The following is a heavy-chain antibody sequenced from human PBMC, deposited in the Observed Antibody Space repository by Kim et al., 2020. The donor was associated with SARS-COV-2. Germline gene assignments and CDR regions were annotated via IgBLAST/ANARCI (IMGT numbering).Heavy chain of an antibody. Sequence: SETLSLTCTVSGGSVTSKNYYWSWIRQPPGKGLEWIGYVYYNGNTKYNPSLTSRVVISIDTSMSQLSLNLRSVTAADTAVYYCARDDGYGSGSYRFQNWG. V-gene: IGHV4-61*01. CDR2: VYYNGNT. CDR1: GGSVTSKNYY. D-gene: IGHD3-10*01. J-gene: IGHJ1*01. CDR3: ARDDGYGSGSYRFQN.